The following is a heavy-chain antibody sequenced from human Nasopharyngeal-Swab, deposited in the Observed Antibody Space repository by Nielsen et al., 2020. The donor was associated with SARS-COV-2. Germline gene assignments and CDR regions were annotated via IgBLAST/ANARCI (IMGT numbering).Heavy chain of an antibody. D-gene: IGHD2-15*01. Sequence: GESLKISCAASGFSVTNNYMSWVRQAPGKGLEWVSVIFGGGSIYYADSVKGRFTISRDNSKNTIYLQMNSLRAEDTAVYYCARDKLPGGYYYYYGMDVWCQGTTVTVSS. CDR3: ARDKLPGGYYYYYGMDV. J-gene: IGHJ6*02. CDR2: IFGGGSI. CDR1: GFSVTNNY. V-gene: IGHV3-66*01.